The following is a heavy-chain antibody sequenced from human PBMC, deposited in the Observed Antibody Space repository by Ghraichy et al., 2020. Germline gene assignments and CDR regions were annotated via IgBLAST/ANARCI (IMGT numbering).Heavy chain of an antibody. V-gene: IGHV4-59*11. CDR2: IYYSGST. J-gene: IGHJ5*02. D-gene: IGHD3-3*01. CDR3: ARDGSWDSWNGRYKWEWIDP. Sequence: SQTLSLTCSVSGASIESHYWSWIRQPPGKGLEWIGYIYYSGSTKYNPSLKSRVTISADTSKNEFSLKLTSVTAADTAVYYCARDGSWDSWNGRYKWEWIDPWGQGSLVTVSS. CDR1: GASIESHY.